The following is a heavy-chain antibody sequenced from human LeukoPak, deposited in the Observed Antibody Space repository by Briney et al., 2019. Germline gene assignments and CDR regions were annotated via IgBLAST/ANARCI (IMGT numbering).Heavy chain of an antibody. V-gene: IGHV3-21*01. CDR2: ISSSSSYV. CDR1: GFXFSSYS. CDR3: ARGGSGSYYHLFDY. J-gene: IGHJ4*02. D-gene: IGHD3-10*01. Sequence: GGSLRLSCAASGFXFSSYSINWVRQAPGKGLEWVSSISSSSSYVYYADSVKGRFTISRDNAKNSLYLQMNSLRAEDTAVYYCARGGSGSYYHLFDYWGQGTLVTVSS.